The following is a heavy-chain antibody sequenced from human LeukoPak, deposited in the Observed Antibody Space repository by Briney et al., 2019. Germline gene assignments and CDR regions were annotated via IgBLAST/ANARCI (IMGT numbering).Heavy chain of an antibody. CDR1: GGSISSSNW. V-gene: IGHV4-4*02. J-gene: IGHJ4*02. CDR3: ARGSAAGTPSWFDY. Sequence: PSETLCLTCAVSGGSISSSNWWSWVRQPPGKGLEWIGEIYHSGSTNYNPSLKSRVTISVDKSKNQFSLKLSSVTAADTAVYYCARGSAAGTPSWFDYWGQGTLVTVSS. D-gene: IGHD6-13*01. CDR2: IYHSGST.